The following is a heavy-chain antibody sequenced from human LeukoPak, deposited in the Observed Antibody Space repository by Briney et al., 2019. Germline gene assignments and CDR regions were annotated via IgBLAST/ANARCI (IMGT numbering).Heavy chain of an antibody. D-gene: IGHD6-19*01. CDR3: ARSGSSGWHRVRGDYYYGMDV. J-gene: IGHJ6*02. V-gene: IGHV4-59*01. Sequence: PSETLSLTCTVSGCSISSYYWNWIRQPPGKGLEWIGYSYYSGSTNYNPSLKSQVTISVDTSKNQFSLKLSSVTAADTAVYYCARSGSSGWHRVRGDYYYGMDVWGQGTTVTVSS. CDR2: SYYSGST. CDR1: GCSISSYY.